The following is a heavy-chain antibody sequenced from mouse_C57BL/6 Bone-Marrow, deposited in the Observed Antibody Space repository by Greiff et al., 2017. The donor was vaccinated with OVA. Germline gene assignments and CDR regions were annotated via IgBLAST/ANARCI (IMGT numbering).Heavy chain of an antibody. D-gene: IGHD1-1*01. CDR1: GYTFTSYG. CDR3: AREDYYGSRNWYFDV. Sequence: QVQLQQSVAELARPGASVKLSCKASGYTFTSYGISWVKQRTGQGLEWIGEIYPRSGNTYYNEKFKGKATLTADKSSSTAYMELRSLTSEDSAVYYCAREDYYGSRNWYFDVWGTGTTVTVSS. CDR2: IYPRSGNT. J-gene: IGHJ1*03. V-gene: IGHV1-81*01.